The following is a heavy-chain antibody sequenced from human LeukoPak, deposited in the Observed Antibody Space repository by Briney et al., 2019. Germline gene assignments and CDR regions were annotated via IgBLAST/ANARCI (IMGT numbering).Heavy chain of an antibody. J-gene: IGHJ4*02. CDR3: ARGRGSWYGVYFDY. CDR1: GFTFTDYW. V-gene: IGHV3-7*01. CDR2: IKRDGSEK. Sequence: GGALRLSCAASGFTFTDYWMSWVGQAPGKGLEWVANIKRDGSEKYYVDSVKGRFTISRDNGKNSLYLQMNSLRTEDTAVYYCARGRGSWYGVYFDYWGQGTLVTVSS. D-gene: IGHD6-13*01.